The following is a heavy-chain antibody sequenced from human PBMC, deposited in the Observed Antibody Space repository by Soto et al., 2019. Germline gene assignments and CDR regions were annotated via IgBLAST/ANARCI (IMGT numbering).Heavy chain of an antibody. Sequence: GGSLRLSCAASGFTFIDYYMSWIRQAPGKGLEWVSHISSGGSDKYHADSVKGRFTISRDNAKKSLYLQMNSLRAEDTAVYYCARDLGGYCSSTSCLDAFDIWGQGTMVTVSS. CDR3: ARDLGGYCSSTSCLDAFDI. D-gene: IGHD2-2*01. V-gene: IGHV3-11*01. CDR2: ISSGGSDK. CDR1: GFTFIDYY. J-gene: IGHJ3*02.